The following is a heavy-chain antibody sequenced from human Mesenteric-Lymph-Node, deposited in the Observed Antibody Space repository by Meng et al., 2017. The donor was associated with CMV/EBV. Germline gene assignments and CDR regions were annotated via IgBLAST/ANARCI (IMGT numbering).Heavy chain of an antibody. CDR3: TRQEEGGSY. Sequence: GESLKISCAASGFTFSSYSMNWVRQAPGKGLEWVANINRDGTEKHYVDSVEGRFTISRDNAKNSLYLQMSSLRAEDTAVYYCTRQEEGGSYWGQGTLVTVSS. J-gene: IGHJ4*02. CDR2: INRDGTEK. CDR1: GFTFSSYS. D-gene: IGHD3-16*01. V-gene: IGHV3-7*01.